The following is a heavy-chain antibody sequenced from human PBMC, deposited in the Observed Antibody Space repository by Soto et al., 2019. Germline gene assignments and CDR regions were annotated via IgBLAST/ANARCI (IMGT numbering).Heavy chain of an antibody. D-gene: IGHD3-10*01. Sequence: QVQLVESGGGVVQPGRSLTLSCAASGFTFSNYGMHWVRLAPGKGLEWVAVILNDGSNRYHADSVKDRFTISRDNSKNTLYLQMNSLRAEDTAVYYCARDDEYSGNGMDVWGQGTTVTVS. CDR2: ILNDGSNR. J-gene: IGHJ6*02. CDR3: ARDDEYSGNGMDV. V-gene: IGHV3-33*01. CDR1: GFTFSNYG.